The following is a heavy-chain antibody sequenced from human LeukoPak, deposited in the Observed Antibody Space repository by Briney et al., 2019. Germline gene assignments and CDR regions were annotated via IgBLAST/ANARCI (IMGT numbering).Heavy chain of an antibody. CDR2: INHSGST. CDR3: ARDYDFWSGPV. CDR1: GGSFSGYY. D-gene: IGHD3-3*01. V-gene: IGHV4-34*01. Sequence: SETLSLTCAVYGGSFSGYYWSWIRQPPGKGLEWIGEINHSGSTNYNPSLKSRVTMSVDTSKNQFSLKLSSVTAADTAVYYCARDYDFWSGPVWGQGTLVTVSS. J-gene: IGHJ4*02.